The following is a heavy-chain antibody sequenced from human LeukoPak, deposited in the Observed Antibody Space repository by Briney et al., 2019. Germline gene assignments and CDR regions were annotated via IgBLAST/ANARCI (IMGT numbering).Heavy chain of an antibody. CDR1: GGSISSYY. V-gene: IGHV4-59*01. CDR3: ARDYYDSSGYYARLGY. Sequence: SETLSLTCTVSGGSISSYYWSWIRQPPGKGLEWIGYIYYSGSTNYNPSFKSRVTISVDTSKNQFSLKLSSVTAADTAVYYCARDYYDSSGYYARLGYWGQGTLVTVSS. J-gene: IGHJ4*02. D-gene: IGHD3-22*01. CDR2: IYYSGST.